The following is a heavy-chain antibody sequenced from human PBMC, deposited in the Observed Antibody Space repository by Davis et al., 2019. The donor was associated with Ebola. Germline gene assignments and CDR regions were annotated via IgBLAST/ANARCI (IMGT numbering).Heavy chain of an antibody. CDR1: GFTFSSYS. V-gene: IGHV3-21*01. D-gene: IGHD3-3*01. J-gene: IGHJ4*02. CDR2: ISDRCDYI. CDR3: ARDWSRDFDY. Sequence: GESLKISCDGSGFTFSSYSMNWFRQAQGKGLEWVASISDRCDYIYYADSVKGRFTISRDNAKNSVFLQMNSLRVGDAAVYYCARDWSRDFDYWGQGTMVTVAS.